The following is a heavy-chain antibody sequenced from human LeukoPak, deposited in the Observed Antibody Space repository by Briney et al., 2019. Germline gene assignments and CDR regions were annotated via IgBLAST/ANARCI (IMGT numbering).Heavy chain of an antibody. CDR3: ARGSTHDYGDYGPRAGLGGHAFDI. V-gene: IGHV3-21*01. J-gene: IGHJ3*02. D-gene: IGHD4-17*01. CDR2: ISSSSSYI. Sequence: GGSLRLSCAASGFTFSSYSMNWVRQAPGKGLEWVSSISSSSSYIYYADSVKGRFTISRDNAKNSLYLQMNSLRAEDTAVYYCARGSTHDYGDYGPRAGLGGHAFDIWGQGTMVTVSS. CDR1: GFTFSSYS.